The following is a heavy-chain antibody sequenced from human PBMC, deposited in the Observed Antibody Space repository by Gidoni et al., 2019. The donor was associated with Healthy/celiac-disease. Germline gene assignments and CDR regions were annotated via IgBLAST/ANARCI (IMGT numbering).Heavy chain of an antibody. D-gene: IGHD1-26*01. V-gene: IGHV1-69*01. CDR2: IIPSLGTA. Sequence: QVQLVQSGAEVKKPGSSVTVSCKASGGTFSSYAISWVRQAPGQGLEGMGGIIPSLGTANYAQKFQGRVTITADESTSTAYMELSSMRSEDTAVYYCARRGRGSDYYYGMDVWGQGTTVTVSS. J-gene: IGHJ6*02. CDR3: ARRGRGSDYYYGMDV. CDR1: GGTFSSYA.